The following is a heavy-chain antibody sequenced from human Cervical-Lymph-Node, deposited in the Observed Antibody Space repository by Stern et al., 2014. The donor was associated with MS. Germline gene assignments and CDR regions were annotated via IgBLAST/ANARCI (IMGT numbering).Heavy chain of an antibody. Sequence: QVQLGQSGAEVKKPGASVKVSCKASGYTFTSYDINWVRQATGQGLEWMGWMNPNSGNTGYAQKFQGRVTLTRRPSIRKPYMELSSLRSEHTAVYYCARGHIAVAGTGFDYWGQGTLVTVSS. D-gene: IGHD6-19*01. CDR1: GYTFTSYD. CDR2: MNPNSGNT. V-gene: IGHV1-8*01. J-gene: IGHJ4*02. CDR3: ARGHIAVAGTGFDY.